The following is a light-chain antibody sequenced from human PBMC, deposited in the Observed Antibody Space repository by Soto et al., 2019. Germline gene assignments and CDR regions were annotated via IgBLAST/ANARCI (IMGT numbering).Light chain of an antibody. CDR3: QQYSAWPLT. V-gene: IGKV3-15*01. CDR2: GVS. J-gene: IGKJ4*01. CDR1: QSVSSN. Sequence: EVVMTQSPATLSVSPGERATLSCRASQSVSSNFLAWYQQKPGQAPRLLLYGVSIRATGIPARFSGSGSGTEFTLTISSLQSEDFAVYYCQQYSAWPLTFGGGTKVEI.